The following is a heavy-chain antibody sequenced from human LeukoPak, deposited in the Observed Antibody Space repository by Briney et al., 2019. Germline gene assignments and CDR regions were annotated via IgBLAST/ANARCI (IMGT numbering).Heavy chain of an antibody. V-gene: IGHV4-4*07. J-gene: IGHJ4*02. CDR2: VYTSGTT. Sequence: PSETLSLTCTVSGGSISGYFWTWIRQPAGKELEWIGRVYTSGTTYYNPSLESRVTISLDTFNNQFSLRVTSVTAADTAIYYCARGTEKTRISRYYSFDHWGRGLLVTVSS. D-gene: IGHD5-24*01. CDR3: ARGTEKTRISRYYSFDH. CDR1: GGSISGYF.